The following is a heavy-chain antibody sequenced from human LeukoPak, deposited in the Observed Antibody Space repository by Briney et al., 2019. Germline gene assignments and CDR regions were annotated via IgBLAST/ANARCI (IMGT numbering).Heavy chain of an antibody. V-gene: IGHV3-15*01. CDR3: TTDPGD. J-gene: IGHJ3*01. Sequence: KPGGSLRLSCTASGFSLSTASMSWVRQASGKGLEWVGRIKSKTDGGTTDYAAPVKGRFTISRDDSKNTLYLLMNSLKTEDTAVYYCTTDPGDWGQGTMVTVSS. D-gene: IGHD3-16*01. CDR2: IKSKTDGGTT. CDR1: GFSLSTAS.